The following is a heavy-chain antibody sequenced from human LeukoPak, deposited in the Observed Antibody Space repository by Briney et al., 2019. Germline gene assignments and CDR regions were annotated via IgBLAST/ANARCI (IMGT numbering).Heavy chain of an antibody. V-gene: IGHV3-53*01. CDR1: GFTVRDGY. CDR3: GRHAYGGSPPLS. J-gene: IGHJ4*02. D-gene: IGHD3-10*01. Sequence: PGGSLRLSCAASGFTVRDGYMSWVRQAPGKRLEWLAFIYVSGTTFYAASVKGRFTISRDNAKNTVYLQMNNLRPEDTALYYCGRHAYGGSPPLSWGQGALVTVSS. CDR2: IYVSGTT.